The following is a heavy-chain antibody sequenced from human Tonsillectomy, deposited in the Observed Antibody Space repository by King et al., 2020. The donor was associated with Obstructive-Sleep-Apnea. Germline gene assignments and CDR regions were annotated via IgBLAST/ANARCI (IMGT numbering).Heavy chain of an antibody. J-gene: IGHJ4*02. Sequence: VQLVESGGGLVQPGRSLTLSCAASGFTFDDYAMHWVRQAPGKGLEWVSGSSWNSGSIGYADSVKGRCTISRDNVKNSLYLQINNLRTEDTALYYCVKDMEQTVVRGGPTFWGQGTPVTVSS. CDR1: GFTFDDYA. CDR2: SSWNSGSI. D-gene: IGHD3-10*01. V-gene: IGHV3-9*01. CDR3: VKDMEQTVVRGGPTF.